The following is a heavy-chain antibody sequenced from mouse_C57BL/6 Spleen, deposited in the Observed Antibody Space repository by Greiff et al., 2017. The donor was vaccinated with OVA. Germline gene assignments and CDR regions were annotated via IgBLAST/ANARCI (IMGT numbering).Heavy chain of an antibody. V-gene: IGHV1-64*01. CDR1: GYTFTSYW. CDR3: ARSDYYGSSYGAY. CDR2: IHPNSGST. D-gene: IGHD1-1*01. Sequence: QVQLQQPGAELVKPGASVKLSCKASGYTFTSYWMHWVKQRPGQGLEWIGMIHPNSGSTNYNEKFKSKATLTVDKSSSTAYMQLSSLTSEDSAVYSCARSDYYGSSYGAYWGQGTLVTVSA. J-gene: IGHJ3*01.